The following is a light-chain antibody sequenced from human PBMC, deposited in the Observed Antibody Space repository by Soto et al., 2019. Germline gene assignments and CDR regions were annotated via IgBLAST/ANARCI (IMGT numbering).Light chain of an antibody. CDR2: AAS. CDR1: QSISSY. V-gene: IGKV1-39*01. CDR3: QQANSFRWT. J-gene: IGKJ1*01. Sequence: DIHMAQAPSSLCASLVDGVTITCRASQSISSYLNWYQQKPGKAPKLLIYAASSLQSGVPSRFSGSGSGTDFTLTISSLQPEDFATYYCQQANSFRWTFGQGTKVDI.